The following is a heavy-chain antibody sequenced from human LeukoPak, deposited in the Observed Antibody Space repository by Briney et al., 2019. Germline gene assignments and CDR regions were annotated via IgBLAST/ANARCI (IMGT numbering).Heavy chain of an antibody. J-gene: IGHJ6*03. D-gene: IGHD3-10*01. Sequence: SVKVSCKASGYTFTSYYMHWVRQGPGQGPEWMGVSNPSGGSTTNAQKFQGRVTMTRDTSTSTVYMELSSLRSEDTAIYYCARARGSGSYYGHDYYYYHYMDVWGKGTTVTVSS. CDR3: ARARGSGSYYGHDYYYYHYMDV. V-gene: IGHV1-46*01. CDR1: GYTFTSYY. CDR2: SNPSGGST.